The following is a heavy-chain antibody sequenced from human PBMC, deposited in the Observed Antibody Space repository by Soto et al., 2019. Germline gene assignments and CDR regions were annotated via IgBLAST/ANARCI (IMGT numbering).Heavy chain of an antibody. D-gene: IGHD3-9*01. CDR2: INHSGST. CDR1: GGSFSGYY. J-gene: IGHJ6*03. V-gene: IGHV4-34*01. CDR3: ARALTYYDILTGYPYYYYYMDV. Sequence: PSETLSLTCAVYGGSFSGYYWSWIRQSPGKGLEWMGEINHSGSTSYNPSLKSRVTISVDTSKNQFSLKLSSVTAADTAVYYCARALTYYDILTGYPYYYYYMDVWGKGTTVTVSS.